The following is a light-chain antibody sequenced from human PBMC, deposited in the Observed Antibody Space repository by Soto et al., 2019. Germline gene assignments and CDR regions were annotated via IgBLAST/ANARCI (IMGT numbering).Light chain of an antibody. Sequence: QSALTQPPSASGSPGQSVTISCTGTSSDVGGYKYVSWYQQHPGKAPKLMIFEVNKRPSGVPDRFSGSKSGNTASLTVSGLQGEDEADYYGSSYAGINNLWVFGTGTKVTVL. J-gene: IGLJ1*01. CDR1: SSDVGGYKY. CDR2: EVN. CDR3: SSYAGINNLWV. V-gene: IGLV2-8*01.